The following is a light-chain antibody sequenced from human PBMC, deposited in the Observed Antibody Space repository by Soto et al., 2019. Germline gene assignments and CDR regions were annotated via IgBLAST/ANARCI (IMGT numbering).Light chain of an antibody. CDR3: HSYTTSSTYV. J-gene: IGLJ1*01. CDR2: EVS. V-gene: IGLV2-14*01. Sequence: QSALTQPASVSGSPGQSITISCTGTRSDVGNYKYVSWYQQDPGKAPKLIIYEVSYRPSGVSNRFSGSKSGNTASLTISGLQAEDEADYYCHSYTTSSTYVFGTGTKVTVL. CDR1: RSDVGNYKY.